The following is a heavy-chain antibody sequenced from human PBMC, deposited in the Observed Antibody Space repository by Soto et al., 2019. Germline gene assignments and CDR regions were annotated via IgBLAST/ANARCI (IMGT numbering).Heavy chain of an antibody. V-gene: IGHV3-33*01. CDR2: IWYDGSNK. CDR3: ARSGDDYYYYYYMDV. D-gene: IGHD2-21*02. J-gene: IGHJ6*03. CDR1: GFTFSSYG. Sequence: QVQLVESGGGVVQPGRSLRLSCAASGFTFSSYGMHWVRQAPGKGLEWVAVIWYDGSNKYYADSVKGRFTISRDNSKNTPYLQMNSLRAADTAVYYCARSGDDYYYYYYMDVWGKGTTVTVSS.